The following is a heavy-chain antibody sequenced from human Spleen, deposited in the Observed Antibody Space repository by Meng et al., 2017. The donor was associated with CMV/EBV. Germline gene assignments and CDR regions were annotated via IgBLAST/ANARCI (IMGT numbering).Heavy chain of an antibody. CDR1: GFIITDYY. Sequence: GESLKISCATSGFIITDYYMSWIRQRPGKGLEWVAVISYDGSNKYYADSVKGRFTISRDNSKNTLYLQMNSLRAEDTAVYYCARGSVGLGIAARKTHDAFDIWGQGAMVTVSS. D-gene: IGHD6-6*01. V-gene: IGHV3-30*03. J-gene: IGHJ3*02. CDR3: ARGSVGLGIAARKTHDAFDI. CDR2: ISYDGSNK.